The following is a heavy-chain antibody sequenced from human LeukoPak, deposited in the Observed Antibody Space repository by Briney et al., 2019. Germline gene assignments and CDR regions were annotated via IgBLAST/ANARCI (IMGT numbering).Heavy chain of an antibody. CDR1: GYNFTSYD. CDR3: ARGGYCTNGVCYGGNWFDP. J-gene: IGHJ5*02. Sequence: GASVRVSCKASGYNFTSYDINWVRQAPGQGLEWMGWMNAKRGNAGYAQKFQGRVTMTRSTSINTAYMELSSLTTDDTAVYYCARGGYCTNGVCYGGNWFDPWGQGTLVTVSS. D-gene: IGHD2-8*01. CDR2: MNAKRGNA. V-gene: IGHV1-8*01.